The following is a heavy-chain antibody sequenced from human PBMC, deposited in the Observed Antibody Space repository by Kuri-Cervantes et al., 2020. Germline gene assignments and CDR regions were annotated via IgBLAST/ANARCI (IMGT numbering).Heavy chain of an antibody. D-gene: IGHD6-6*01. V-gene: IGHV4-59*12. J-gene: IGHJ4*02. CDR1: GGSISSYY. CDR3: ARGPGAPSGIAARPKYFNY. CDR2: IYYSGST. Sequence: SETLSLTCTVSGGSISSYYWSWIRQPPGKGLEWIGYIYYSGSTNYNPSLKSRVTISVDTSKNQFSLKLSTVTAADTAVYYCARGPGAPSGIAARPKYFNYWGQGTLVTVSS.